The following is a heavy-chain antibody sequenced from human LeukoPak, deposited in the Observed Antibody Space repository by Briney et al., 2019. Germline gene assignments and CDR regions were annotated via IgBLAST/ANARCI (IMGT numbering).Heavy chain of an antibody. Sequence: GGSLRLSCAASGFTFSSYAMSWVRQAPGKGLEWVSAISGSGGSTYYADSVKGRFTISRDNSKNTLYLQMNSLRAEDTAVYYCAKPVERRAYDFWSGYSRWFDPWGQGTLVTVSS. J-gene: IGHJ5*02. CDR2: ISGSGGST. V-gene: IGHV3-23*01. D-gene: IGHD3-3*01. CDR3: AKPVERRAYDFWSGYSRWFDP. CDR1: GFTFSSYA.